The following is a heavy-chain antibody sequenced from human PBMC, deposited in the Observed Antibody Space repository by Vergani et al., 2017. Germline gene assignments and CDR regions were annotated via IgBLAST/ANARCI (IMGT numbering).Heavy chain of an antibody. CDR2: INHSGST. V-gene: IGHV4-34*01. D-gene: IGHD3-22*01. CDR1: GGSFSGYY. J-gene: IGHJ6*02. CDR3: ARRPYYYDSSGYSKYYYYGMDV. Sequence: QVQLQQWGAGLLKPSETLSLTCAVYGGSFSGYYWSWIRQPPGKGLEWFGEINHSGSTNYNPSLKSRVTISVDTSKNQFSLKLSSVTAADTAVYYCARRPYYYDSSGYSKYYYYGMDVWGQGTTVTVSS.